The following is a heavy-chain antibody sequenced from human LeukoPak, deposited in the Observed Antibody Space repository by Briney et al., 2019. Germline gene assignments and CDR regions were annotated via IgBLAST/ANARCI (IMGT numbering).Heavy chain of an antibody. CDR3: AKTLGVGYSYYYGMDV. Sequence: GGSLRLSCAASGFTFSSYAMSWVRQAPGKGLEWVSAISGSGGSTYYADSVKGRFTISRDNSKNTLYLQMNSLRAEDTAVYYCAKTLGVGYSYYYGMDVWGQGTTVTVSS. CDR2: ISGSGGST. D-gene: IGHD3-22*01. CDR1: GFTFSSYA. J-gene: IGHJ6*02. V-gene: IGHV3-23*01.